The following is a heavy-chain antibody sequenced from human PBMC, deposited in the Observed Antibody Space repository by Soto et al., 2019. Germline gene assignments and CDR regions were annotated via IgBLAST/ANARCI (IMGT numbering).Heavy chain of an antibody. V-gene: IGHV3-53*01. CDR1: GFTVSSNY. J-gene: IGHJ4*02. CDR2: IYSGGST. CDR3: ALSSCYYYVDSYFDY. D-gene: IGHD3-22*01. Sequence: EVQLVESGGGLIQPGGSLRLSCAASGFTVSSNYMSWVRQAPGKGLEWVSVIYSGGSTYYADSVKGRFTISRDNSKNTLYLQMNSLRAEDTAVYYCALSSCYYYVDSYFDYWGQGTLVNFSS.